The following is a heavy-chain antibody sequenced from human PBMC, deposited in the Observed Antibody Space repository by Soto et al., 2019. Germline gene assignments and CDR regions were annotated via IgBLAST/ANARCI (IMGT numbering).Heavy chain of an antibody. CDR3: ARGDLWFGELPNHDAFDI. D-gene: IGHD3-10*01. V-gene: IGHV3-30-3*01. Sequence: GGSLRLSCAASGFPFSSYAMHWVRQAPGKGLEWVAVISYDGSNKYYADSVKGRFTISRDNSKNTLYLQMNSLRAEDTAVYYCARGDLWFGELPNHDAFDIWGQGTMVTVSS. CDR1: GFPFSSYA. J-gene: IGHJ3*02. CDR2: ISYDGSNK.